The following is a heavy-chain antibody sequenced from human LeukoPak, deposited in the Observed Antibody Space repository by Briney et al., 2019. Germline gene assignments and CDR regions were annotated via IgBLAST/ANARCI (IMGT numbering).Heavy chain of an antibody. V-gene: IGHV4-34*04. J-gene: IGHJ5*02. D-gene: IGHD3-10*01. Sequence: SETLSLTCAVYGGSFSNYYWGWIRQPPGKGLEWIGEINPSGSTNDNPSLKNRATISLDTSKNQFSLKLISVTAAETAADYCSRGDRHYSGSGSYCISRFDPWGQGTLVTVSS. CDR1: GGSFSNYY. CDR2: INPSGST. CDR3: SRGDRHYSGSGSYCISRFDP.